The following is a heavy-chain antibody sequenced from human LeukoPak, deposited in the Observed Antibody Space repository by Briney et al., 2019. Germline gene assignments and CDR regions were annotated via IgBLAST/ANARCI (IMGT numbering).Heavy chain of an antibody. CDR1: GDSFSSNSAA. Sequence: SQTLSLTCAISGDSFSSNSAAWNWIRQSPSRGLEWLVRTYYRSKWYNDYAVSVKSRITINPDTSKNQFSLQLNSVTPEDTAVYYCARVGTALPAFDYWGQGTLVTVSS. CDR2: TYYRSKWYN. J-gene: IGHJ4*02. V-gene: IGHV6-1*01. D-gene: IGHD6-13*01. CDR3: ARVGTALPAFDY.